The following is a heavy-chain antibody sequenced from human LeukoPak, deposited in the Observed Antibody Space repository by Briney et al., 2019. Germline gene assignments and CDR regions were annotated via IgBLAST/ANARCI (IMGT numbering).Heavy chain of an antibody. J-gene: IGHJ5*02. D-gene: IGHD2-2*01. Sequence: PGGSLRLSCAASGFTFTSYAMSWVRQAPGKGLEWVSAISASGGRTYYADSVKGRFTVSRDNSNNTLYLQMNSLRADDTALYYCAKDRISSSLSYNWFDPWGRGTQVTVSS. V-gene: IGHV3-23*01. CDR1: GFTFTSYA. CDR3: AKDRISSSLSYNWFDP. CDR2: ISASGGRT.